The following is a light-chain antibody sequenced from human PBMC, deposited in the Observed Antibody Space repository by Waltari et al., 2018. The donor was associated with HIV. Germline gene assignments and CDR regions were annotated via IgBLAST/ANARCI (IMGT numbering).Light chain of an antibody. CDR1: RSDVESYNS. V-gene: IGLV2-23*02. Sequence: QSALTQPASVSGSPGQSITISCTGTRSDVESYNSVSWYQQHPGKAPKLIIYDVSKRPSGVSNHVSGSKSGNTASLTVSGLQAEDEADYYCCSYAGSSTWVFGGGTRLTGL. CDR3: CSYAGSSTWV. J-gene: IGLJ3*02. CDR2: DVS.